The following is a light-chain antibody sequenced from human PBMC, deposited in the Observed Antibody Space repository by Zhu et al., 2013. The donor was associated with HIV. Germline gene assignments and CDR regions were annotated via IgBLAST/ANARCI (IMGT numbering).Light chain of an antibody. J-gene: IGLJ2*01. CDR1: NIGSRS. CDR3: QVWDSSSDVV. Sequence: SYVLTQPPSVSVAPGKTARITCGGNNIGSRSVHWYQQRPGQSPVLVIYEDNKRPSGILERFSGSNSGNTATLTISRVEAGDEADYYCQVWDSSSDVVFGGGTKLTVL. CDR2: EDN. V-gene: IGLV3-21*04.